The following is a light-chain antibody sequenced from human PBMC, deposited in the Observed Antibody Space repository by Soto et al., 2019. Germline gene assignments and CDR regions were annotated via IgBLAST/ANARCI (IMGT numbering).Light chain of an antibody. Sequence: QSALAEPAAVYGSPGQSITISCTGSSSDIGGYNYVSWYQQHPVKAPKLMIYDVSNRPSGVSYRFSGSKSGNTASLTISGLQAEDEADYYCSSYTSSSTLVFGTGTKVTVL. CDR3: SSYTSSSTLV. J-gene: IGLJ1*01. CDR2: DVS. V-gene: IGLV2-14*01. CDR1: SSDIGGYNY.